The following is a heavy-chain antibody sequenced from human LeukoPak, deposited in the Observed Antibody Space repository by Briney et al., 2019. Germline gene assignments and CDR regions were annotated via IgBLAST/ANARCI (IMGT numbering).Heavy chain of an antibody. CDR2: INPKSGGT. J-gene: IGHJ4*02. V-gene: IGHV1-2*02. Sequence: ASVKVSCKVSGYTFSGYHIHWVRQAPGQGLGWMGLINPKSGGTNYGQKFQDRVTMTRDTSINTAHMELSSLRSDDTAVYYCARSRDFYDSSGYYRFYFDFWGQGTLVTVSS. D-gene: IGHD3-22*01. CDR1: GYTFSGYH. CDR3: ARSRDFYDSSGYYRFYFDF.